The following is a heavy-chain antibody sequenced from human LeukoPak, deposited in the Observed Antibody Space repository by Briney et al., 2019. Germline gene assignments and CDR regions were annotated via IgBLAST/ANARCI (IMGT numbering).Heavy chain of an antibody. CDR1: GYTFTGYY. CDR2: INPNSGGT. J-gene: IGHJ3*02. D-gene: IGHD4-17*01. Sequence: ASVKVSCKASGYTFTGYYMHWVRQAPGQGLEWMGWINPNSGGTNYAQKFQGRVTMTRDTSICTAYMELSRLRSDDTAVYYCARARTVILVDAFDIWGQGTMVTVSS. V-gene: IGHV1-2*02. CDR3: ARARTVILVDAFDI.